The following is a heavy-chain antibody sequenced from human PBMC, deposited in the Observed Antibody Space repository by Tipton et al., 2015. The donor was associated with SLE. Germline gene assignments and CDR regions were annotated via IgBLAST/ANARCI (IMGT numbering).Heavy chain of an antibody. CDR2: TYYSGST. J-gene: IGHJ6*02. D-gene: IGHD2-15*01. Sequence: TLSLTCTVSGGSISSKTYYWGWIRQPPGKGLEWIGSTYYSGSTYYNPSLKSRVTISLDTSKNQFSLRLSSVTAADTAVYFCARSRGLGSCSGDNCYDYYFGMDVWGQGTTVTVSS. CDR1: GGSISSKTYY. CDR3: ARSRGLGSCSGDNCYDYYFGMDV. V-gene: IGHV4-39*07.